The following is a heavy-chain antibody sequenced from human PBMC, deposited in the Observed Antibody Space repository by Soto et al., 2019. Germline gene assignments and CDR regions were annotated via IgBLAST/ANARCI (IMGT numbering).Heavy chain of an antibody. D-gene: IGHD3-3*01. J-gene: IGHJ6*02. V-gene: IGHV2-70*01. CDR2: IDWDDDK. Sequence: SGPTLVNPTQTLTLTCTFSGFSLSTSGMCVSWIRQPPGKALEWLALIDWDDDKYYSTSLKTRLTISKDTSKNQVVLTMTNMDPVDTATYYCARIPSSSSIFGVYYYYGMDVWAKGPRSPSP. CDR3: ARIPSSSSIFGVYYYYGMDV. CDR1: GFSLSTSGMC.